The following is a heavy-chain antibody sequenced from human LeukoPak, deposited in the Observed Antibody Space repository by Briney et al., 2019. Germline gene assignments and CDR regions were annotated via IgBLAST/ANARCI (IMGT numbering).Heavy chain of an antibody. Sequence: PSQTLSLTCTVSGGSISSGGYYWSWIRQHPGKGLEWIGYIYYSGSTYYNPSLKSRVTISVDTSKNQFSLKLSSVTAADTAVYYCAKEGRVPAAIDRAGRHERFDPWGQGTLVTVSS. D-gene: IGHD2-2*02. V-gene: IGHV4-31*03. CDR2: IYYSGST. CDR1: GGSISSGGYY. CDR3: AKEGRVPAAIDRAGRHERFDP. J-gene: IGHJ5*02.